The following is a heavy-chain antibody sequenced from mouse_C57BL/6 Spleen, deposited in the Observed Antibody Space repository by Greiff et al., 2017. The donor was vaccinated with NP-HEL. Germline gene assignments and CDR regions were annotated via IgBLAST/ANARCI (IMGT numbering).Heavy chain of an antibody. CDR3: ARMITTVVATGYFDV. V-gene: IGHV2-2*01. D-gene: IGHD1-1*01. CDR2: IWRGGST. Sequence: QVQLKESGPGLVQPSQSLSITCTVSGFSLTSYGVHWVRQSPGKGLEWLGVIWRGGSTDYNAAFISRLSISKDNSKSQVFFKMNSLQADDTAIYYCARMITTVVATGYFDVWGTGTTVTVSS. CDR1: GFSLTSYG. J-gene: IGHJ1*03.